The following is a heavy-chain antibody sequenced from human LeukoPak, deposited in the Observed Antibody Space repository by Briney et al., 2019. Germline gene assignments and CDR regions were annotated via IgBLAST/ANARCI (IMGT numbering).Heavy chain of an antibody. D-gene: IGHD2-15*01. J-gene: IGHJ6*03. CDR1: GFTFSSYS. Sequence: GGSLRLSCAASGFTFSSYSMNWVRQAPGKGLEWVSSISSSSSYIYYADSVKGRFTISRDNAKNSLYLQMNSLRAEDTAVYYCARDRDIVVVVAATLRYYYYMDVWGKGTTVTVSS. V-gene: IGHV3-21*01. CDR3: ARDRDIVVVVAATLRYYYYMDV. CDR2: ISSSSSYI.